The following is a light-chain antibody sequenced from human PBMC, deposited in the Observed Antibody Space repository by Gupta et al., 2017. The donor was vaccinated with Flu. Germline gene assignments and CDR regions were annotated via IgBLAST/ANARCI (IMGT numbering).Light chain of an antibody. CDR3: GTWDNSLSAGV. J-gene: IGLJ3*02. CDR2: DNN. Sequence: QPVLTLRPPVSAAPAQKVTTFCTVSSSNIGINYVPWYQQLPGTAPKLLIYDNNKRPSGVPDRFSGSKSGTSASLGISGLQSGDEADYYCGTWDNSLSAGVFGGGTKLTVL. CDR1: SSNIGINY. V-gene: IGLV1-51*01.